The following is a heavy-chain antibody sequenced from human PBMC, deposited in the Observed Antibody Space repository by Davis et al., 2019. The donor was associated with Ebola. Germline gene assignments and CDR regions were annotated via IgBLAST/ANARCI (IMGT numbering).Heavy chain of an antibody. CDR1: GYSFTAYW. D-gene: IGHD3-22*01. J-gene: IGHJ4*02. Sequence: GESLKISCKGSGYSFTAYWIAWVRQMPGKGLEWMGIIYPGDSDTRYSPSFQGQVTMSADKSISTAYLQWSSLKASDTAMYDCARWGAFDISGYSMYYFDYWGQGTLVTVSS. V-gene: IGHV5-51*01. CDR3: ARWGAFDISGYSMYYFDY. CDR2: IYPGDSDT.